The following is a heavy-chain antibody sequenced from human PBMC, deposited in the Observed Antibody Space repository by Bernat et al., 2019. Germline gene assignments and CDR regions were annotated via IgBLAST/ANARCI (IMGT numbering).Heavy chain of an antibody. J-gene: IGHJ5*02. CDR3: ARERFEPALTNWFDP. D-gene: IGHD2-2*01. V-gene: IGHV4-30-4*01. CDR2: IYYSGST. Sequence: QLQLQESGPGLVKPSETLSLTCTVSGGSISSGDYYWSWIRQPPGKGLEWIGYIYYSGSTYYNPSLKSRVTISVDTSKNQFSLKLSSVTAADTAVYYCARERFEPALTNWFDPWGQGTLVTVSS. CDR1: GGSISSGDYY.